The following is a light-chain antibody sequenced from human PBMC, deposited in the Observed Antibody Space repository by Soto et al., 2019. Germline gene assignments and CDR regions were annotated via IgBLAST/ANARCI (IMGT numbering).Light chain of an antibody. J-gene: IGLJ2*01. CDR1: SSDVGGYNY. Sequence: QSALTQPASVSGSPGQSITISCTGTSSDVGGYNYVSWYQQLPGKAPKLMIYDVTNRPSGVSDRFSGSKSGNTASLTISGLHADDAADYYCSSYTSGSTLVVFGGGTKLTVL. CDR3: SSYTSGSTLVV. CDR2: DVT. V-gene: IGLV2-14*03.